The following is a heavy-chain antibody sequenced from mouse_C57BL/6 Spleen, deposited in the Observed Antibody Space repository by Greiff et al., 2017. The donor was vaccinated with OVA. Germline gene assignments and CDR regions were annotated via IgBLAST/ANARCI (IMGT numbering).Heavy chain of an antibody. J-gene: IGHJ2*01. CDR3: ARSDDYYFCH. V-gene: IGHV1-82*01. CDR1: GYAFSSSW. Sequence: VQLQESGPELVKPGASVKISCKASGYAFSSSWMNWVKQRPGKGLEWIGRIYPGDGDTNYNGKFKGKATLTADKSSSTAYMQLSSLTSEDSAVYFCARSDDYYFCHWGQGTTPTGPS. CDR2: IYPGDGDT. D-gene: IGHD2-4*01.